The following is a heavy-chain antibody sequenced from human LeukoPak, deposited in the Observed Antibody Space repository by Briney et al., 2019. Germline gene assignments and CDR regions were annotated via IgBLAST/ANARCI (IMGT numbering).Heavy chain of an antibody. J-gene: IGHJ4*02. CDR2: INPNSGGT. D-gene: IGHD3-10*01. Sequence: ASVKVSCKASGYTFTGYYMHWLRQAPGQGLAWMGWINPNSGGTNYAQKFQGRVTMTRDTSISTAYMELSRLRSDDTAVYYCARESTMVRGVTGIDSWGQGTLVTVSS. CDR1: GYTFTGYY. V-gene: IGHV1-2*02. CDR3: ARESTMVRGVTGIDS.